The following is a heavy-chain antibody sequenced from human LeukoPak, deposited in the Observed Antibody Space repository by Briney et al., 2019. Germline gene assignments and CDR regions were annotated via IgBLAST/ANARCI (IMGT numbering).Heavy chain of an antibody. Sequence: SETLSLTCTVSGGSISSSSYYWGWIRQPPGKGLEWIGSIYYSGSTYYNPSLKSRVTMSVDTSKNQFSLKLSSVTAADTAVYYCARVKDFWSGYYTDNPDYWGQGTLVTVSS. V-gene: IGHV4-39*01. J-gene: IGHJ4*02. CDR1: GGSISSSSYY. D-gene: IGHD3-3*01. CDR2: IYYSGST. CDR3: ARVKDFWSGYYTDNPDY.